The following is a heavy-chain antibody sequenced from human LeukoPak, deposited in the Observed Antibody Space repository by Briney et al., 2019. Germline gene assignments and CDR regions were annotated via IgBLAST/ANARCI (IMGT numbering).Heavy chain of an antibody. CDR2: IYHSGST. D-gene: IGHD3-10*01. V-gene: IGHV4-38-2*01. J-gene: IGHJ4*02. Sequence: PSETLSLTCAVSGYSISSGYYWGWIRQPPGKGLEWIGSIYHSGSTYYNPSLKSRVTISVDTSKNQFSLKLSSVTAADAAVYYCARHVSSGSPSYYFDYWGQGTLVTVSS. CDR1: GYSISSGYY. CDR3: ARHVSSGSPSYYFDY.